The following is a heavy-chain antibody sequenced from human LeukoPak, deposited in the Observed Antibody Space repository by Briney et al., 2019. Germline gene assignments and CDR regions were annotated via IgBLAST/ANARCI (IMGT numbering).Heavy chain of an antibody. CDR2: IKGDESDD. D-gene: IGHD3-3*01. V-gene: IGHV3-7*01. J-gene: IGHJ4*02. CDR1: GFSFSRYW. CDR3: ARVADYDFLSGYYSPFDH. Sequence: GGSLGLSCAASGFSFSRYWMTWVRQAPGKGLEWVANIKGDESDDHYVASVRGRFTISRDNAKRSLYLQMNNLRAEDTGVYYCARVADYDFLSGYYSPFDHWGQGVLVIVSS.